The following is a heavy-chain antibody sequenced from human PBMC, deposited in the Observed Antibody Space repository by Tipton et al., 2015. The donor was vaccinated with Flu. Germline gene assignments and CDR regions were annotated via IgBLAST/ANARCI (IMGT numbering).Heavy chain of an antibody. J-gene: IGHJ5*02. Sequence: SLRLSCAASGFTFSSYWMSWVRQAPGKGLEWVANIKQDGSEKYYVDYVKGRFTISRDNAKNSLYLQMNSLRAEDTAVYYCAISGSGSYWFDPWGQGTLVTVSS. CDR3: AISGSGSYWFDP. D-gene: IGHD3-10*01. V-gene: IGHV3-7*01. CDR2: IKQDGSEK. CDR1: GFTFSSYW.